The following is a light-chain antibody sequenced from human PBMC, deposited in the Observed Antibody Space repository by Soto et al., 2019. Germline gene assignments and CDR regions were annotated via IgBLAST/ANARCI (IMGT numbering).Light chain of an antibody. V-gene: IGLV1-40*01. J-gene: IGLJ3*02. CDR3: HSYVRSLRGSV. Sequence: QSVLTQPPSVSGAPGQRVTISCSGGSSNIGAGYDVHWYQQLPETPPKLLIYGNNIRPSGVPDRFSGSKSGTSASLAITGLQGEEEADYYCHSYVRSLRGSVFGGGTKLTVL. CDR2: GNN. CDR1: SSNIGAGYD.